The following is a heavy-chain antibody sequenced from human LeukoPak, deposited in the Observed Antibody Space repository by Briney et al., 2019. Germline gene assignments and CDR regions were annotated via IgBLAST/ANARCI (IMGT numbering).Heavy chain of an antibody. CDR1: GGTFISYA. Sequence: SVKVSCKASGGTFISYAISWVRQAPGQGLEWMGGIIPIFGTANYAQKFQGRVTITADESTSTAYMELSSLRSEDTAVYYCARVCGGDCYPFEGPHYYYYYGMDVWGQGTTVTVSS. D-gene: IGHD2-21*02. V-gene: IGHV1-69*13. CDR3: ARVCGGDCYPFEGPHYYYYYGMDV. CDR2: IIPIFGTA. J-gene: IGHJ6*02.